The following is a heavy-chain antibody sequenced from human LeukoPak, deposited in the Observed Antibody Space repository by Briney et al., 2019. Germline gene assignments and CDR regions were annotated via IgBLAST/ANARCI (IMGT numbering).Heavy chain of an antibody. V-gene: IGHV3-23*01. Sequence: PGGPLRLSCAASGFNFRNYAMNWVRQAPGKGLEWVSAVTGSGGTTYYADSVKGRFTISRDNSINTLYLQMNSLRAEDTAVYYCTRTFYLDSSSYFYFWGLGTLVTVSS. J-gene: IGHJ4*02. CDR3: TRTFYLDSSSYFYF. CDR2: VTGSGGTT. D-gene: IGHD3-22*01. CDR1: GFNFRNYA.